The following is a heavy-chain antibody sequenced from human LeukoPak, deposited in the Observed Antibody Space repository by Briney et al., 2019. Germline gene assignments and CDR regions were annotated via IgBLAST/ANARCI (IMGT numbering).Heavy chain of an antibody. D-gene: IGHD1-26*01. V-gene: IGHV3-64*02. CDR1: GFTFSTYA. J-gene: IGHJ4*02. CDR3: ARSNNIVGATYFDY. CDR2: ISSDGGNT. Sequence: PGGSLRLSCAASGFTFSTYAMHWVRQAPGKGLEYISSISSDGGNTYYADSVKGRFTISRDNSNNTLYLQMGRLRAEDMAVYYCARSNNIVGATYFDYWGQGTLATVSS.